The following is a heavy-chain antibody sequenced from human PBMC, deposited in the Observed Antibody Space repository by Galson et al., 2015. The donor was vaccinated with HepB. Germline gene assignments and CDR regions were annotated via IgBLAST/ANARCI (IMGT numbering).Heavy chain of an antibody. Sequence: SLRLSCAASGFTFSSYSMNWVRQAPGKGLEWVSYISSSSSTIYYADSVKGRFTISRDNAKNSLYLQMNSLRAEDTAVYYCARDSSGWWIDYWGQGTLVTVSS. CDR2: ISSSSSTI. CDR3: ARDSSGWWIDY. CDR1: GFTFSSYS. J-gene: IGHJ4*02. D-gene: IGHD6-19*01. V-gene: IGHV3-48*01.